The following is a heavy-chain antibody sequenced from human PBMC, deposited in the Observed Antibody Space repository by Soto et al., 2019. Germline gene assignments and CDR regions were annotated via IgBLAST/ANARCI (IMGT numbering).Heavy chain of an antibody. CDR1: GFTFSSYA. V-gene: IGHV3-30*04. CDR2: ISYDGSNK. D-gene: IGHD6-13*01. J-gene: IGHJ4*02. CDR3: ATDPKRDSSSWTGD. Sequence: QVQLVEAGGGVVQPGRSLRLSCAASGFTFSSYAMDWVRQAPGKGLEWVAVISYDGSNKNYADSVKGRFTISRDNSKDTLYLQMNSLRVEDTAVYYCATDPKRDSSSWTGDWGQGTLVTVAS.